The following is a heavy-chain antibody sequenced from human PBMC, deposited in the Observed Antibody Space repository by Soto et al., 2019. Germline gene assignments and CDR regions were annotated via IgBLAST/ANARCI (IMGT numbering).Heavy chain of an antibody. V-gene: IGHV1-18*01. CDR1: GYTFSSYG. CDR2: ISTYNGNT. D-gene: IGHD4-17*01. J-gene: IGHJ4*02. Sequence: ASVKVSCKASGYTFSSYGISWVRQAPGQGLEWMGWISTYNGNTNYAQNFQGRVTMTRDTSASTAYMELSSLRSEDTAVYYCARDTDLTLVTTLDYWGQGTPVTVSS. CDR3: ARDTDLTLVTTLDY.